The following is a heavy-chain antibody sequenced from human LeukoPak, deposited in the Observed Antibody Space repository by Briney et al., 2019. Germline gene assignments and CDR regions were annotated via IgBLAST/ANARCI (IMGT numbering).Heavy chain of an antibody. J-gene: IGHJ4*02. CDR2: INPNSGGT. V-gene: IGHV1-2*02. D-gene: IGHD4-17*01. CDR1: GYTFTGYY. CDR3: ARDENSGAGGLVDY. Sequence: GASVKVSCKASGYTFTGYYMHWVRQAPGQGLEWMGWINPNSGGTNYAQKFQGRVTMTRDTSISTAYMELSRLRSDDTAVYYCARDENSGAGGLVDYWGQGTLVTVSS.